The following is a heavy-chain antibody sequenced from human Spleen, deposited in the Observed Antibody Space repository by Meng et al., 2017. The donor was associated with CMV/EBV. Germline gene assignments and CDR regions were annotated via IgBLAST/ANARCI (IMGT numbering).Heavy chain of an antibody. Sequence: SETLSLTCTVSGGSISSSDYYWGWIRQPPGKGLEWIGSIYYSGSTYYNPSLKSRVTISLDTSKNQFSLTLNSVTAADTAVYYCARDLWTMTVTGTDHWYDPWGQGTLVTVSS. CDR1: GGSISSSDYY. CDR2: IYYSGST. D-gene: IGHD1/OR15-1a*01. V-gene: IGHV4-39*07. J-gene: IGHJ5*02. CDR3: ARDLWTMTVTGTDHWYDP.